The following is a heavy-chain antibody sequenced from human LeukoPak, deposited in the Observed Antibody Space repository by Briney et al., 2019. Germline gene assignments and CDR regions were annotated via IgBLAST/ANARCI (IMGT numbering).Heavy chain of an antibody. CDR1: GYTFSNYT. J-gene: IGHJ4*02. V-gene: IGHV7-4-1*02. CDR3: TRGRDTTGYFVY. D-gene: IGHD3-22*01. Sequence: ASVKVSCTASGYTFSNYTINWVRLAPGQGLEWMGWIDTNTGNPTYAQGFAGRFVFSLDTSVTTTYLQISSLRAEDTAVYYCTRGRDTTGYFVYWGQGTLVTVSS. CDR2: IDTNTGNP.